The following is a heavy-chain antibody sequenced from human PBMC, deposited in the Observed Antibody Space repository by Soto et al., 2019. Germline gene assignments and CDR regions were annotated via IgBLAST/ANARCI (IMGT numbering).Heavy chain of an antibody. CDR3: ARGLSAARRGDYYYGMDV. Sequence: QVQLVQSGAEVKKPGSSVKVSCKASGGTFSSYAISWVRQAPGQGLEWTGGIIPIFGTANYAQKFQGRVTITADESTSTAYMELSSLRSEDTAVYYCARGLSAARRGDYYYGMDVWGQGTTVTVSS. CDR1: GGTFSSYA. J-gene: IGHJ6*01. V-gene: IGHV1-69*01. D-gene: IGHD6-6*01. CDR2: IIPIFGTA.